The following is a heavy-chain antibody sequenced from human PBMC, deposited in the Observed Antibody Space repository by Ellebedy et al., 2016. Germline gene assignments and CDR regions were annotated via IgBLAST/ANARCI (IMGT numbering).Heavy chain of an antibody. V-gene: IGHV3-48*04. CDR1: GFTFSSYS. Sequence: GESLKISXAASGFTFSSYSMNWVRQAPGKGLEWVSYISSSSSTIYYADSVKGRFTISRDNAKNSLYLQMNSLRAEDTAVYYCARDWVYGHSLSCDYWGQGTLVTVSS. CDR2: ISSSSSTI. CDR3: ARDWVYGHSLSCDY. J-gene: IGHJ4*02. D-gene: IGHD2-8*01.